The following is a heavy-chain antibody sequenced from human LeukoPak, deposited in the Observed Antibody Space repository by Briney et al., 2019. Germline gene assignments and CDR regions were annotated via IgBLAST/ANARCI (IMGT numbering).Heavy chain of an antibody. Sequence: GGSLRLSCAASGFTFTKYAMNWVRQAPGKGLEWVSYISSSGSTIYYADSVKGRFTISRDNAKNSLYLQMNSLRAEDTAVYYCAELGITMIGGVWGKGTTVTISS. CDR3: AELGITMIGGV. CDR1: GFTFTKYA. V-gene: IGHV3-48*03. J-gene: IGHJ6*04. CDR2: ISSSGSTI. D-gene: IGHD3-10*02.